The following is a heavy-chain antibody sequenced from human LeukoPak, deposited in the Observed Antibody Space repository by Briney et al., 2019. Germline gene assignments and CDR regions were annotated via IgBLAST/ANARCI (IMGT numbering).Heavy chain of an antibody. CDR1: GFNVRTNY. V-gene: IGHV3-53*04. CDR3: ARENGHCGTFSCPLDL. CDR2: IYNDDVGGTI. J-gene: IGHJ6*02. D-gene: IGHD2-2*01. Sequence: PGGSLRLSCAASGFNVRTNYMSWVRQAPGKGLEWVAVIYNDDVGGTIYYADSVKGRFTISRHNSKNTLYLQMNSLRVEDTAVYYCARENGHCGTFSCPLDLWGQGTTVTVSS.